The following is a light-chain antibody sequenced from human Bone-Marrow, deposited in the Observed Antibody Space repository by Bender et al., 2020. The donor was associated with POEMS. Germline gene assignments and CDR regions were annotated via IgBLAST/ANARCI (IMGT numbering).Light chain of an antibody. CDR2: DDT. V-gene: IGLV3-21*02. CDR1: DIGSYS. J-gene: IGLJ3*02. CDR3: QMWHTDSDHWV. Sequence: YVLTQPPSVSVAPGQTATITCGGNDIGSYSVHWYQQKPGQAPVLVVYDDTDRPSGIPERFSGSNSGNTATLTISRVEAGDEADFYCQMWHTDSDHWVFGGGTKLSVL.